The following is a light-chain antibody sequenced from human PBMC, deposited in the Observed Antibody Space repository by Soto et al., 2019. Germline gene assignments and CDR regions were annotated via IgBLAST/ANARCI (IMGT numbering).Light chain of an antibody. CDR3: QQYGSSGT. J-gene: IGKJ1*01. Sequence: EIVMTQSPATLSVSPGERATLSCRGSQSVSSNLAWYQQKPGQAPRLLIYGASTRATGIPARLSGSGSGTDFTLTISRLEPEDVAVYYCQQYGSSGTFGQGTKVDIK. CDR1: QSVSSN. CDR2: GAS. V-gene: IGKV3-15*01.